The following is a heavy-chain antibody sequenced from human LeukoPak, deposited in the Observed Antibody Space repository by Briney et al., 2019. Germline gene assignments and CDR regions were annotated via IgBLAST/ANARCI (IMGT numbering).Heavy chain of an antibody. CDR1: GDSIRSSSYS. D-gene: IGHD6-13*01. CDR3: ARVTGYMVEDYFDY. CDR2: IYYSGRP. V-gene: IGHV4-39*01. J-gene: IGHJ4*02. Sequence: SETLSLTCTVSGDSIRSSSYSWGWIRQPPGKGLEWIGNIYYSGRPYYNPSLKSRVTMSVDTSKNQFSLKLSSVTAADTAVYYCARVTGYMVEDYFDYWGQGTLVTVSS.